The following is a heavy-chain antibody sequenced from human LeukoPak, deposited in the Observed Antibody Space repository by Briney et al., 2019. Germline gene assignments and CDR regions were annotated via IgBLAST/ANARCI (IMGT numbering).Heavy chain of an antibody. CDR1: GGSISSYY. J-gene: IGHJ5*02. CDR3: ARDYSGGYGNWFDA. Sequence: SGTLSLTCTASGGSISSYYWSWIRQPAGKGLEWIWRIYTSGSTNYNPSLKSRFTMSVDTSKNPFSLKLSSVTAADTAVYYYARDYSGGYGNWFDACGQGTLVTV. CDR2: IYTSGST. V-gene: IGHV4-4*07. D-gene: IGHD1-26*01.